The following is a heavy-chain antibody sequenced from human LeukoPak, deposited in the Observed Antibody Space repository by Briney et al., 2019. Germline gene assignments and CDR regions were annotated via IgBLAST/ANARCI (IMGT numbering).Heavy chain of an antibody. CDR3: ASPPYYYGSGGSFDY. D-gene: IGHD3-10*01. CDR2: ISSSGSTI. Sequence: QPGGSLRLSCAASGFTVSSNEMNWVRQAPGKGLEWVSYISSSGSTIYYADSVKGRFTISRDNAKNSLYLQMNSLRAEDTAVYYCASPPYYYGSGGSFDYWGQGTLVTVSS. V-gene: IGHV3-48*03. CDR1: GFTVSSNE. J-gene: IGHJ4*02.